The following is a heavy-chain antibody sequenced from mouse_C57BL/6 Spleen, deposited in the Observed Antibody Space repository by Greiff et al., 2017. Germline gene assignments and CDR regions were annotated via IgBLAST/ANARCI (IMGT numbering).Heavy chain of an antibody. J-gene: IGHJ4*01. CDR2: ISSGGDYI. CDR1: GFTFSSYA. V-gene: IGHV5-9-1*02. CDR3: TRGNWDVDAMDY. Sequence: EVKVVESGAGLVKPGGSLKLSCAASGFTFSSYAMSWVRQTPEKRLEWVAYISSGGDYIYYADTVKGRFTISRDNARNTLYLQMSSLKSEDTAMYYCTRGNWDVDAMDYWGQGTSVTVSS. D-gene: IGHD4-1*01.